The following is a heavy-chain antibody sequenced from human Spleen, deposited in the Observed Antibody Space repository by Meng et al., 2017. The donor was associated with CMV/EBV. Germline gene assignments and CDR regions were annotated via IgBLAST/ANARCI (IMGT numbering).Heavy chain of an antibody. D-gene: IGHD2-2*01. V-gene: IGHV1-69*10. CDR3: ASPSTYCSSTSCYYYFDY. J-gene: IGHJ4*02. CDR1: FSSYA. Sequence: FSSYAISWVRRAPGQGLEWMGGIIPILGIANYAQKFQGSVTITADKSTSTAYMELSSLRSEDTAVYYCASPSTYCSSTSCYYYFDYWGQGTLVTVSS. CDR2: IIPILGIA.